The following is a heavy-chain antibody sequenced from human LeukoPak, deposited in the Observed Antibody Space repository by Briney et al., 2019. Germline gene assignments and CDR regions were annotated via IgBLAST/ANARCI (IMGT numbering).Heavy chain of an antibody. J-gene: IGHJ4*02. D-gene: IGHD3-9*01. Sequence: ASVKVSCKASAYTFTGYYMHWVRQAPGQGLEWMGWINPNTGGTNYAQKFQDRVTMTRDTSISTDYMELSRLRSDDTAVYYCARSPDILTGENFDYWGQGTLVTVSS. CDR1: AYTFTGYY. V-gene: IGHV1-2*02. CDR3: ARSPDILTGENFDY. CDR2: INPNTGGT.